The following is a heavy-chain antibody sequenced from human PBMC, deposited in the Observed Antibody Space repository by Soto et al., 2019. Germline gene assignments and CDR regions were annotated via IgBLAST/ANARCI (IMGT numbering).Heavy chain of an antibody. V-gene: IGHV4-34*01. D-gene: IGHD3-10*01. Sequence: SETRSLTCAVYGGSFSGYYWSWIRQPPGEGLEWIGEINHSGSTNYNPSLKSRVTISVDTSKNQFSLKLSSVTAADTAVYYCASVGPWFGEFHYYYYGMDVWGQGTTVTVSS. J-gene: IGHJ6*02. CDR1: GGSFSGYY. CDR2: INHSGST. CDR3: ASVGPWFGEFHYYYYGMDV.